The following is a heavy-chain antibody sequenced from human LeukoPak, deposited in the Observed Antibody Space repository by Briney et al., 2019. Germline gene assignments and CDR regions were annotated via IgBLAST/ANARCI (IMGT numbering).Heavy chain of an antibody. CDR2: IIPIFGTA. J-gene: IGHJ6*03. V-gene: IGHV1-69*05. CDR1: GGTFSSYA. CDR3: ARVSRFYYYMDV. Sequence: SVKVSCKASGGTFSSYAISWVRQAPGQGLEWMGRIIPIFGTANYAQKFQGRVTITTDESTSTAYIELSSLRSEDTAVYYCARVSRFYYYMDVWGKGTTVTVSS. D-gene: IGHD3-3*01.